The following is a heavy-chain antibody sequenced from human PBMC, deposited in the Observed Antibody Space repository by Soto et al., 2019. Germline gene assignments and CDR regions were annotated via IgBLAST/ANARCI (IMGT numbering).Heavy chain of an antibody. Sequence: SETLSLTCTVSGGSISSGVYYWSWIRQHPGKGLEWIGYIYHSGSTKTNPSLKSRVVISIDTSKNQFSLKLNSVTAADTAVYYCATRVPGSGTYLGVFDYWGQGTQVTVSS. D-gene: IGHD1-26*01. CDR2: IYHSGST. J-gene: IGHJ4*02. V-gene: IGHV4-61*08. CDR1: GGSISSGVYY. CDR3: ATRVPGSGTYLGVFDY.